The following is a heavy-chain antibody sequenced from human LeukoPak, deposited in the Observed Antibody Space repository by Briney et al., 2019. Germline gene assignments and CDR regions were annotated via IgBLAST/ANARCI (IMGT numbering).Heavy chain of an antibody. CDR3: ARDAPLYCSSTSCYTFDY. CDR1: GGTFSGYT. D-gene: IGHD2-2*02. V-gene: IGHV1-69*04. CDR2: IIPILGIA. J-gene: IGHJ4*02. Sequence: SVKVSCKASGGTFSGYTISWVRQAPGQGLEWMGRIIPILGIANYAQKFQGRVTITADKSTSTAYMELSSLRSEDTAVYYCARDAPLYCSSTSCYTFDYWGQGTLVTVSS.